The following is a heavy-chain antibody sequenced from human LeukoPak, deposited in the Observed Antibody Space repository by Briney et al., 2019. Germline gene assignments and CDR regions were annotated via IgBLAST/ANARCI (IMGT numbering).Heavy chain of an antibody. CDR3: TRDPGWGALDI. CDR2: INDDGSKK. D-gene: IGHD3-16*01. Sequence: GGSLRLSCAASGFTFSSYSMNWVRQAPGKGLQWVAMINDDGSKKYYPDSVRGRFSLSRDNARNSLFLQMNSLRDEDTAVYYCTRDPGWGALDIWGRGTMVTVSS. J-gene: IGHJ3*02. V-gene: IGHV3-7*01. CDR1: GFTFSSYS.